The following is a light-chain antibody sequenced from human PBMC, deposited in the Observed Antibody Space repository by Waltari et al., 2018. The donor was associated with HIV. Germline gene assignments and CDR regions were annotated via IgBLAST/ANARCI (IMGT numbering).Light chain of an antibody. CDR1: SNHVSNQG. CDR3: QSYDSGVSGYV. V-gene: IGLV10-54*04. Sequence: QAGLTQPPSVSKGLRQTATLTCTGNSNHVSNQGAAWLQQHPGHPPKPPIYNIFNRPSGVPDRFSGSKSGTSASLAITGLQAEDEGVYYCQSYDSGVSGYVFGGGTKLTV. CDR2: NIF. J-gene: IGLJ3*02.